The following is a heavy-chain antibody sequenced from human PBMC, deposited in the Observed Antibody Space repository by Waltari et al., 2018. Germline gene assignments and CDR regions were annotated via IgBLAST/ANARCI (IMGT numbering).Heavy chain of an antibody. D-gene: IGHD4-17*01. CDR1: GSTFSDHH. CDR3: ARESGDDYDCYGMDD. CDR2: TGGKANSYTT. Sequence: EVQLVETGGGLVQAGGSLRLCCAASGSTFSDHHMDWVRQVPGKGLGRVGRTGGKANSYTTGDASSVKGRFTITIDDSKNALYLQMNSLMTEDTAVYYCARESGDDYDCYGMDDWGQGTTVTVSS. V-gene: IGHV3-72*01. J-gene: IGHJ6*02.